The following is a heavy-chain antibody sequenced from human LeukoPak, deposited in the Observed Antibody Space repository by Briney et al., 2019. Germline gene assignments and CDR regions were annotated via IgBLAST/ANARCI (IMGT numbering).Heavy chain of an antibody. J-gene: IGHJ4*02. CDR3: AKNPSTTNSGVHYDY. CDR1: GFTFSSYA. CDR2: ISSGGGTI. V-gene: IGHV3-23*01. Sequence: HPGGSLRLSCTASGFTFSSYAMNWVRQAPGKGLDWVSAISSGGGTIYYADSVKGRFTISRDSSKNTLYLQLNGLRAEDTAVYYCAKNPSTTNSGVHYDYWGQGTLVTVSS. D-gene: IGHD1-1*01.